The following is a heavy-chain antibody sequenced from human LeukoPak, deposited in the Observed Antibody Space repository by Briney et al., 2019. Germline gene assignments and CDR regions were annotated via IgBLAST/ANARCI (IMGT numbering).Heavy chain of an antibody. V-gene: IGHV3-30*02. D-gene: IGHD3-22*01. CDR3: AKDLPSGLYYDSSGYSD. CDR2: IRYDGSNK. CDR1: GFTFSSYG. Sequence: GGSLRLSCAASGFTFSSYGMHWVRQAPGKVLEWVAFIRYDGSNKYYADSVKGRFTISRDNSKNTLYLQMNSLRAEDTAVYYCAKDLPSGLYYDSSGYSDWGQGTLVTVSS. J-gene: IGHJ4*02.